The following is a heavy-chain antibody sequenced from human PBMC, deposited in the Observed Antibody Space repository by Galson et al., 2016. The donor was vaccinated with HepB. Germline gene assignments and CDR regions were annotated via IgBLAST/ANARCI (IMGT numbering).Heavy chain of an antibody. Sequence: SLRLSCAASGFTFSSHDVHWVRQATGKGLEWVAAIGSAGDTYYRGSVKGRFAISRENAKKSLFLQMNSLRAGDTAVYYCARGDSSYSGMDVWGQGTAVTVSS. V-gene: IGHV3-13*04. CDR2: IGSAGDT. CDR1: GFTFSSHD. D-gene: IGHD6-6*01. J-gene: IGHJ6*02. CDR3: ARGDSSYSGMDV.